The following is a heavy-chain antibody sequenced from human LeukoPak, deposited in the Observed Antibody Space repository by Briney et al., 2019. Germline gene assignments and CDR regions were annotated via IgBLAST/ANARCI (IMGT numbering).Heavy chain of an antibody. D-gene: IGHD6-13*01. CDR3: ARDRDSSSWSSRRVGDYFDY. CDR1: GFTFSSYA. CDR2: ISGSGGST. V-gene: IGHV3-23*01. Sequence: GGSLRLSCAASGFTFSSYAMSWVRQAPGKGLEWVSAISGSGGSTYYADSVKGRFTISRDNSKNSLYLQMNGLRAEDTAVYYCARDRDSSSWSSRRVGDYFDYWGQGTLVTVSS. J-gene: IGHJ4*02.